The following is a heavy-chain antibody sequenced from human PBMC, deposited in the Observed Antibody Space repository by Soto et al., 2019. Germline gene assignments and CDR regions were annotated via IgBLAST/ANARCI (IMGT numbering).Heavy chain of an antibody. CDR3: ARETTVTCFDY. CDR2: IYYSGST. J-gene: IGHJ4*02. Sequence: ETLSLTCTVSGGSVSSGSYYWSWIRQPPGKGLEWIGYIYYSGSTNYNPSLKSRVTISVDTSKNQFPLKLSFVTAADTAVYYCARETTVTCFDYWGQGTLVTVSS. CDR1: GGSVSSGSYY. D-gene: IGHD4-17*01. V-gene: IGHV4-61*01.